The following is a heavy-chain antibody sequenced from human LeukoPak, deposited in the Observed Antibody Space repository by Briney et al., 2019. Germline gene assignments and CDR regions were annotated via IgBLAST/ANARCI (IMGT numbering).Heavy chain of an antibody. CDR3: AREPMVRGVGFDP. CDR1: GYTFTGYY. Sequence: GASVKVSCKASGYTFTGYYMHWVRQAPGQGLEWMGWINPNSGGTNYAQKFQGRVTMTRDTSISTAYMELSRLRSDDTAVYYCAREPMVRGVGFDPWGQGTLVTVSS. CDR2: INPNSGGT. D-gene: IGHD3-10*01. J-gene: IGHJ5*02. V-gene: IGHV1-2*02.